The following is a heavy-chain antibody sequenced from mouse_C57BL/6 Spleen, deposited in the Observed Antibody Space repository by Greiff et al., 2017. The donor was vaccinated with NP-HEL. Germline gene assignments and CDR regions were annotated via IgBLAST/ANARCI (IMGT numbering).Heavy chain of an antibody. D-gene: IGHD4-1*02. J-gene: IGHJ2*01. V-gene: IGHV1-19*01. CDR2: INPYNGGT. CDR1: GYTFTDYY. Sequence: VQLQQSGPELVKPGASVKMSCKASGYTFTDYYMNWVKQSHGKSLEWIGVINPYNGGTSYNQKFKGKATLTVDKSSSTAYMELNSLTSEDSAVYYCASTGSYYFDYWGQGTTLTVSS. CDR3: ASTGSYYFDY.